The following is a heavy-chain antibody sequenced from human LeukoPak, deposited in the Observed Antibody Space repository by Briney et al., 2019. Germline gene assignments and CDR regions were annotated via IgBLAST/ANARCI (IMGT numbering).Heavy chain of an antibody. CDR2: IVASGDRT. D-gene: IGHD4-17*01. Sequence: GGSLRLSCAASGFTFDSYAMTWVRRTPGKGLEWVSGIVASGDRTYYAESVKGRFTISRDNSKNTLYLQMNSLRADDTAVYYCAKENTKMPFRPGEATLTKGYFDYWGQGTLVAVSS. V-gene: IGHV3-23*01. J-gene: IGHJ4*02. CDR1: GFTFDSYA. CDR3: AKENTKMPFRPGEATLTKGYFDY.